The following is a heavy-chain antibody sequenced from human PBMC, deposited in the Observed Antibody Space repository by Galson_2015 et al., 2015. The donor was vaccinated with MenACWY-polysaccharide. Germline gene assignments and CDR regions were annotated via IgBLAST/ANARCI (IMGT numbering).Heavy chain of an antibody. Sequence: SLRLSCAASGFTFTSYAMSWVRQAPGKGLEWVANIKKDGSEIYYADSVKGRFTISRGNALYLQMNSLSAEDTAVYFCARGHYGMDVWGQGTTVTVSS. CDR1: GFTFTSYA. CDR2: IKKDGSEI. J-gene: IGHJ6*02. V-gene: IGHV3-7*01. CDR3: ARGHYGMDV.